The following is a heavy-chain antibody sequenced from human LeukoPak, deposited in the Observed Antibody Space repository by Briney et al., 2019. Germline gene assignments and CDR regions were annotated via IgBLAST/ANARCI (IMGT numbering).Heavy chain of an antibody. D-gene: IGHD6-6*01. CDR3: ASIAARLSSLTFDY. CDR2: IIPIFGTA. Sequence: SVKVSCKASGGTFSSYAVSWVRQAPGQGLEWMGGIIPIFGTANYAQKFQGRVTVTADESTSTAYMELSSLRSEDTAVYYCASIAARLSSLTFDYWGQGTLVTVSS. V-gene: IGHV1-69*13. CDR1: GGTFSSYA. J-gene: IGHJ4*02.